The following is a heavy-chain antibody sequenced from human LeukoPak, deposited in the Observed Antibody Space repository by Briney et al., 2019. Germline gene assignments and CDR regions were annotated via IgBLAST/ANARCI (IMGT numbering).Heavy chain of an antibody. J-gene: IGHJ3*01. D-gene: IGHD3-22*01. CDR2: INPHSGVT. CDR1: GYTFTDYY. Sequence: ASVKVSCKASGYTFTDYYLHWVRQAPGQGLEWMGWINPHSGVTDYAQRFQGRVAMTRDTSIGTAYMELSRLRSDDTAMYYCARRLYYYDTSGYYSDAFDLWGQGTMVTVSS. V-gene: IGHV1-2*02. CDR3: ARRLYYYDTSGYYSDAFDL.